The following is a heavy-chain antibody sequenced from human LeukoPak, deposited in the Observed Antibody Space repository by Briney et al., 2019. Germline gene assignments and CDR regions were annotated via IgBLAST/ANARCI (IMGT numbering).Heavy chain of an antibody. D-gene: IGHD4-17*01. J-gene: IGHJ4*02. CDR1: GGTFSGYY. V-gene: IGHV4-34*01. CDR3: ASGTVTRDLDY. CDR2: INHSGST. Sequence: SETLSLTCTVYGGTFSGYYWSWIRQPPGKGLEWIGEINHSGSTNYNPSLKGRVTISVDTSKNQFSAKLSSVTAADTAVYYCASGTVTRDLDYWGQGTLVTVSS.